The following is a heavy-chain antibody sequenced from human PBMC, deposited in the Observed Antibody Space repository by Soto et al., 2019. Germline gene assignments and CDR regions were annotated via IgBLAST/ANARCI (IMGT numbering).Heavy chain of an antibody. D-gene: IGHD1-26*01. CDR2: ISHSGIT. CDR1: GGSITTSGDY. V-gene: IGHV4-31*03. J-gene: IGHJ5*02. CDR3: ARVSHDFYYGWFDP. Sequence: QVQLQESGPGLVKPSQTLSLTCTVSGGSITTSGDYWSWIRQHPGKGLEGIGYISHSGITEYNPSLKSRLTLSIDTSKSQFSLEMNSVTAADTAVYYCARVSHDFYYGWFDPWGQGTPVIVSS.